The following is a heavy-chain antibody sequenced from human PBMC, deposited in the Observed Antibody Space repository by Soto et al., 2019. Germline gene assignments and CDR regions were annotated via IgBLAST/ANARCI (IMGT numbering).Heavy chain of an antibody. D-gene: IGHD3-16*01. CDR3: ARGGGLMHLFDY. Sequence: QVQLQESGPGLVKPSQTLSLTCTVSGGSISSGGYYWSLIRQHPGKGLEWIGYIYYSGSTYYNPSLKSRVTISVDTSKNQFSLQLSSVTTADTAVYYCARGGGLMHLFDYWGQGTLVTVSS. CDR2: IYYSGST. V-gene: IGHV4-31*03. CDR1: GGSISSGGYY. J-gene: IGHJ4*02.